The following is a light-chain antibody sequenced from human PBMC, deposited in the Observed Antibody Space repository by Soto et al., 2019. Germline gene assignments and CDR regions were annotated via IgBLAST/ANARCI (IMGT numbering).Light chain of an antibody. J-gene: IGLJ1*01. CDR2: EVS. V-gene: IGLV2-14*01. Sequence: QSVLTQPASVSGSPGQSITISCTGTSSDVGGYNYVSWYQQHPGKAPKLMIYEVSNRPSGVSNRFSGSKSGNTASLTISGLQAEDEADHYCSSYTSSNTYVFGTGTKV. CDR1: SSDVGGYNY. CDR3: SSYTSSNTYV.